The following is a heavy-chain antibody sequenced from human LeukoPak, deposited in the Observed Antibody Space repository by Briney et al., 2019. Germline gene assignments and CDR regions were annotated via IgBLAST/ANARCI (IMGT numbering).Heavy chain of an antibody. CDR1: GGSFSGYY. V-gene: IGHV4-34*01. Sequence: SETLSLTCGVCGGSFSGYYWSWIRQPPGKGLEWVGEINHSGGTNYNPSLKSRVTISVDTSKNQFSLKLSSVTAADTAVYYCARRGSTSSYYYYMDVWGKGTTVTVSS. J-gene: IGHJ6*03. D-gene: IGHD2-2*01. CDR2: INHSGGT. CDR3: ARRGSTSSYYYYMDV.